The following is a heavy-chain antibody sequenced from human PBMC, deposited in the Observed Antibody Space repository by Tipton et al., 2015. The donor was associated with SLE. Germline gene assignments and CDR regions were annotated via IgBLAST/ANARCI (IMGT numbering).Heavy chain of an antibody. CDR3: VKERSPDYYYYYMDV. V-gene: IGHV3-23*01. Sequence: LSLTCAASGFTVRTMYMNWVRQAPGKGLEWVSTISGSGGYTYYADSVKGQFIISRDNSKSTLYLEMNNLGAEDTAVYYCVKERSPDYYYYYMDVWGKGTTVTVSS. CDR1: GFTVRTMY. J-gene: IGHJ6*03. CDR2: ISGSGGYT.